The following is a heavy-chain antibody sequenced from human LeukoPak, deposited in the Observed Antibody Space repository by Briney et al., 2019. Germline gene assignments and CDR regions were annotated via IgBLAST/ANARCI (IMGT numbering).Heavy chain of an antibody. D-gene: IGHD6-13*01. V-gene: IGHV4-34*01. Sequence: SETLSLTCAVYGGSFSGYYWSWIRQPPGKGLEWIGEINHSGSTNYNPSLKSRVTISVDTSKNQFSLKLSSVTAADAAVYYCARVTSSLASIFYYYYYMDVWGKGTTVTVSS. CDR2: INHSGST. J-gene: IGHJ6*03. CDR1: GGSFSGYY. CDR3: ARVTSSLASIFYYYYYMDV.